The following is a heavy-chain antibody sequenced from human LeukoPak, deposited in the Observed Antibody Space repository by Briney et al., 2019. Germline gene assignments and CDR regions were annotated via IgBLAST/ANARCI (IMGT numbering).Heavy chain of an antibody. J-gene: IGHJ4*02. D-gene: IGHD5-12*01. Sequence: PSETLSLTCAVYGGSFSGYYWSWIRQPAGKGLEWIGRIYTSGSTNYNPSLKSRVTMSVDMSKNQFSLKLSSVTAADTAVYYCARPGLKWLRLTYFDYWGQGTLVTVSS. V-gene: IGHV4-59*10. CDR1: GGSFSGYY. CDR3: ARPGLKWLRLTYFDY. CDR2: IYTSGST.